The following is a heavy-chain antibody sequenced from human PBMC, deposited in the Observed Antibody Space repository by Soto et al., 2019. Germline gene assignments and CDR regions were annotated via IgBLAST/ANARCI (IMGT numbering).Heavy chain of an antibody. CDR1: GFTFSSYA. V-gene: IGHV3-30-3*02. J-gene: IGHJ4*02. CDR2: ISYDGSNK. Sequence: QVPLVESGGGVVQPGRSLRLSCAASGFTFSSYAMHWVRQAPGKGLEWVAVISYDGSNKYYADSVKGRFTISRDNSKNTLYLQMNSLRAEDTAVYYCAKSFVVVILFYYFDYWGQGTLVTVSS. D-gene: IGHD2-21*01. CDR3: AKSFVVVILFYYFDY.